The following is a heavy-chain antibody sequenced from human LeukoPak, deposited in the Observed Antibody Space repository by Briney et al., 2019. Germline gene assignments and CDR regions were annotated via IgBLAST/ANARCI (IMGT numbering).Heavy chain of an antibody. J-gene: IGHJ4*02. V-gene: IGHV4-39*07. CDR2: IYYSGST. Sequence: SETLSLTCTVSGGSISSSSYYWGWVRQPPGEGLGWYGSIYYSGSTYYNPSLKSRVTISVDTSKNQFSLRLSSVTAADTAVYYCARAMNSWFLLGLDYWGQGTLVSVCS. CDR3: ARAMNSWFLLGLDY. D-gene: IGHD3-22*01. CDR1: GGSISSSSYY.